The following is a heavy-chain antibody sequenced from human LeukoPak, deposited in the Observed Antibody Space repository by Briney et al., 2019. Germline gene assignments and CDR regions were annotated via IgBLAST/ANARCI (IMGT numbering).Heavy chain of an antibody. CDR1: GGSVSSGSYY. CDR3: ARDRISLQAFDY. V-gene: IGHV4-61*01. Sequence: SETLSLTCTVSGGSVSSGSYYWSWIRQPPGKGLEWIGYIYYSGSTNYNPSLKSRVTISVDTSKNQFSLKLSSVTAADTAVYYCARDRISLQAFDYWGQGTLDTVSS. D-gene: IGHD2-15*01. J-gene: IGHJ4*02. CDR2: IYYSGST.